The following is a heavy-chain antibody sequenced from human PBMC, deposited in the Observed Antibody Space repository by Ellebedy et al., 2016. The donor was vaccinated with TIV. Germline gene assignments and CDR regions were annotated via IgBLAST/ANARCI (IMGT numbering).Heavy chain of an antibody. J-gene: IGHJ4*02. CDR3: ARHQIRYFDWLLPGFDY. CDR1: GGSISSYY. D-gene: IGHD3-9*01. CDR2: IYYSGST. Sequence: MPSETLSLTCTVSGGSISSYYWSWIRQPPGKGLEWIGYIYYSGSTNYNPSLKSRVTISVDTSKNQFSLKLSSVTAADTAVYYCARHQIRYFDWLLPGFDYWGQGTLVTVSS. V-gene: IGHV4-59*08.